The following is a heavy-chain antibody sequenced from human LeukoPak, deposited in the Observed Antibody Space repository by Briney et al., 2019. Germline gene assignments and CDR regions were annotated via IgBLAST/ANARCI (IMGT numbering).Heavy chain of an antibody. CDR1: GGTFSSYA. CDR3: ARDLYGSGWYFDY. D-gene: IGHD6-19*01. J-gene: IGHJ4*02. CDR2: IILIFGTA. V-gene: IGHV1-69*13. Sequence: ASVTVSCKSSGGTFSSYAISWVRQAPGQGLEWMGGIILIFGTANYAQKFQGRVTITADESTSTAYMELSSLRSDDTAVYYCARDLYGSGWYFDYWGQGTLVTVSS.